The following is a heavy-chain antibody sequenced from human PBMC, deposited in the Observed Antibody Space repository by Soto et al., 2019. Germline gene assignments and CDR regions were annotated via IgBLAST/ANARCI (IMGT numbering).Heavy chain of an antibody. CDR2: IYWDDDK. J-gene: IGHJ4*02. CDR1: GFSLSTSGVG. Sequence: QITLKESGPTLVKPTQTLTLTCTFSGFSLSTSGVGVDWIRQPPGKALEWLALIYWDDDKRYSPSLKSRLTITKDTSKNQVVLTMTNMDPVDTGTYYCAVLIEFSSSSYFDYWGQGALVTVSS. CDR3: AVLIEFSSSSYFDY. D-gene: IGHD6-6*01. V-gene: IGHV2-5*02.